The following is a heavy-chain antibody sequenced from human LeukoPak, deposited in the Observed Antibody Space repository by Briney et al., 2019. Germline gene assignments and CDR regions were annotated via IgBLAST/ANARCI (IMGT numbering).Heavy chain of an antibody. CDR1: GGSISSGGYY. CDR3: ASLGYYYDSRGAFDY. J-gene: IGHJ4*02. V-gene: IGHV4-31*03. Sequence: SETLSLTCTVSGGSISSGGYYWSWLRQHPGTGLEWIGYIYYSGSTYYNPSLKSRVTISVDTSKNQFSLKLSSVTAADTAVYYCASLGYYYDSRGAFDYWGQGTLVTVSS. CDR2: IYYSGST. D-gene: IGHD3-22*01.